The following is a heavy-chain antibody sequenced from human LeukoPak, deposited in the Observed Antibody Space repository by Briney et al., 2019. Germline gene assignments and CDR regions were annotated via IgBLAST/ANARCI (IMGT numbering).Heavy chain of an antibody. J-gene: IGHJ4*02. CDR2: IRYDGSNK. Sequence: GGSLRLSCAAPGFTFSSYGMHWVRQAPGKGLEWVAFIRYDGSNKYYADSVKGRFTISRDNAKNSVYLQMNSLRPEDTAVYYCSRDRLGGLDYWGQGTLVTVSS. CDR3: SRDRLGGLDY. CDR1: GFTFSSYG. V-gene: IGHV3-30*02. D-gene: IGHD5-12*01.